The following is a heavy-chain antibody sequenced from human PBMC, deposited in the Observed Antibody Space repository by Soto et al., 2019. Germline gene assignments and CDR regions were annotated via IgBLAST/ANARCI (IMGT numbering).Heavy chain of an antibody. Sequence: SETLSLTCAVSGSFITNGYYWGWIRQPPGKGLEWIGSIYHTGRTYYNPSLKSRVTISVDTSKNHFSLRLNSVTAADTATYYCARDRAAVAGTFDYWGQGIPVTVSS. V-gene: IGHV4-38-2*02. CDR1: GSFITNGYY. J-gene: IGHJ4*02. CDR3: ARDRAAVAGTFDY. CDR2: IYHTGRT. D-gene: IGHD6-19*01.